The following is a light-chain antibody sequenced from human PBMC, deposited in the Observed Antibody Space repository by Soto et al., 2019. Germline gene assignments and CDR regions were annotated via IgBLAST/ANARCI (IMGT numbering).Light chain of an antibody. J-gene: IGKJ1*01. Sequence: EIVLTQSPDTLSLSPGERATLSCRASQSVRSERLAWYQQKRGQAPTLLIFDASSRASGTPERFSGSGSGTEFTLTISSLQPDDFATYYCQQYNSYCLFGQGTKVDIK. CDR2: DAS. CDR1: QSVRSER. CDR3: QQYNSYCL. V-gene: IGKV3-20*01.